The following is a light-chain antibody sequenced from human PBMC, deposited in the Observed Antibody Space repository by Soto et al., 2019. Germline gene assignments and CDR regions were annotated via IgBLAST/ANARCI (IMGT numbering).Light chain of an antibody. CDR1: SGDIGSYNR. CDR2: DVS. J-gene: IGLJ2*01. V-gene: IGLV2-14*03. CDR3: SSYTSVSTVL. Sequence: QSALTQPASVSGSPGQSITISCTGTSGDIGSYNRVSWYQQHPGKAPKLIIYDVSLRPSGVSARFSGSKSGNTASLTISGLQAEDEANYYCSSYTSVSTVLFGGGTKLTVL.